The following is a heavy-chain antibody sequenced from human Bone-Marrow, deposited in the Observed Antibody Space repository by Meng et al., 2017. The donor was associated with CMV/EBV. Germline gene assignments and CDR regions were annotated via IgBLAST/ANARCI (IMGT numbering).Heavy chain of an antibody. D-gene: IGHD3-16*01. CDR1: GFTFSDYA. V-gene: IGHV3-9*01. CDR3: VRDIGVAEITESTKYYSALDV. J-gene: IGHJ6*02. Sequence: SLKISCAASGFTFSDYALHWVRQAPGKGLEWVSGINRKSDRIGYADSVKGRFTISRDNGKKSLHLQMNSLRAEDTALYYCVRDIGVAEITESTKYYSALDVWGQGTTVTFYS. CDR2: INRKSDRI.